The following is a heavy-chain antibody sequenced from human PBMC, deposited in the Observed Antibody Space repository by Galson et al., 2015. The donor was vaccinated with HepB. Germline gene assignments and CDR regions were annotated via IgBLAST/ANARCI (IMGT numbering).Heavy chain of an antibody. D-gene: IGHD2-2*01. Sequence: SCKASGYTFTSYYMHWVRQAPGQGLEWMGIINPSGGSTSYAQKFQGRVTMTRDTSTSTVYMELSSLRSEDTAVYYCARDFGSRYCSSTSCSTVGAFDIWGQGTMVTVSS. V-gene: IGHV1-46*01. CDR2: INPSGGST. CDR3: ARDFGSRYCSSTSCSTVGAFDI. J-gene: IGHJ3*02. CDR1: GYTFTSYY.